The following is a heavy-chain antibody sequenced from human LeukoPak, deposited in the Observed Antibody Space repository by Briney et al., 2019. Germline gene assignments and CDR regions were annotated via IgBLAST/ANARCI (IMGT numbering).Heavy chain of an antibody. V-gene: IGHV1-69*05. J-gene: IGHJ4*02. Sequence: SVKVSCKASGGTFSSYAISWVRQAPGQGLEWMGRIIPIFGTANYAQKFQGRVTITTDESMSAAYMELSSLRSEDTAVYYCARDPNPYSGEGDYWGQGTLVTVSS. CDR1: GGTFSSYA. CDR3: ARDPNPYSGEGDY. CDR2: IIPIFGTA. D-gene: IGHD3-10*01.